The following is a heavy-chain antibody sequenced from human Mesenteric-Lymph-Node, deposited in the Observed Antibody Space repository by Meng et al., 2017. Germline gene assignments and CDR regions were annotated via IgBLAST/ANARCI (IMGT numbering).Heavy chain of an antibody. D-gene: IGHD5-12*01. CDR3: VRGGSITEGTPPFNY. CDR2: ISAYNGNT. CDR1: GYTFTSYG. V-gene: IGHV1-18*01. J-gene: IGHJ4*02. Sequence: ASVKVSCKASGYTFTSYGISWVRQAPGQGLEWMGWISAYNGNTNYAQKLQGRVTMTTDTSTSTAYMELYRLTSDDTAIYYCVRGGSITEGTPPFNYWGQGTLVTVSS.